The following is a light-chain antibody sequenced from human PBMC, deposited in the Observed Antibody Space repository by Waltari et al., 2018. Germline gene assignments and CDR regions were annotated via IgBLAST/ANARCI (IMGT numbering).Light chain of an antibody. CDR2: GAS. CDR3: QYYSTSPPYT. J-gene: IGKJ2*01. CDR1: QSISSSY. Sequence: EIVLTQSPGTLSLSPGERATLPCRASQSISSSYLAWYQQKLGQAPRLFIYGASTRATCIPGRFSGSGSGTGFTRTISRLEPEDFAVYYCQYYSTSPPYTFGQGTKLEIK. V-gene: IGKV3-20*01.